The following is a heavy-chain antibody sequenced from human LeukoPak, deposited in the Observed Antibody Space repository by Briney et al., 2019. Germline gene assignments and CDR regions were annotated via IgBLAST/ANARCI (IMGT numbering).Heavy chain of an antibody. V-gene: IGHV4-34*01. CDR3: ARGYSSSWYTWFDP. Sequence: PSETLSLTCRVSGGSISSYYWSWIRQPPGKGLEWIGEINHSGSTNYNPSLKSRVTISVDTSKNQFSLKLSSVTAADTAVYYCARGYSSSWYTWFDPWGQGTLVTVSS. J-gene: IGHJ5*02. CDR2: INHSGST. CDR1: GGSISSYY. D-gene: IGHD6-13*01.